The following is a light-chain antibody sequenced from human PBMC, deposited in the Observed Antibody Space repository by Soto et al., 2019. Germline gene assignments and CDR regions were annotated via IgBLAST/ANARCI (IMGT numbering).Light chain of an antibody. J-gene: IGKJ3*01. Sequence: DIQMTQSPSSLSASVGDRVTITCRASQDISNYLAWYQQKPGKVPKILIFAASTLQSGVPSRFSGSGSGTVFTLTISSLQPEDVGTFYCQKYDSAPFTFGPGTKVDFK. CDR2: AAS. CDR1: QDISNY. V-gene: IGKV1-27*01. CDR3: QKYDSAPFT.